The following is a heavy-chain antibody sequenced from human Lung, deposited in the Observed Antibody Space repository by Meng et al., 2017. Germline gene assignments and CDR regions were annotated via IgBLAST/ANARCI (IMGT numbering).Heavy chain of an antibody. CDR1: VFNFGEEI. D-gene: IGHD3-3*01. J-gene: IGHJ4*02. CDR2: IVSYGGIT. Sequence: EVDQVRARGDLVYPGWSLILPCCAFVFNFGEEIMHWFRQSPGKGREWMSRIVSYGGITTYSDSVKGRFTVSRENAKNKLYLQMNSLGADDTAVYYCARDLAWVLFDYWGQGALVTVSS. CDR3: ARDLAWVLFDY. V-gene: IGHV3-74*01.